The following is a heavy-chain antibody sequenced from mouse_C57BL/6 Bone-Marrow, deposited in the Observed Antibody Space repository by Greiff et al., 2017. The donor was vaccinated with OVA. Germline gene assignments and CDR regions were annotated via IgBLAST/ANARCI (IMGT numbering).Heavy chain of an antibody. Sequence: EVQGVESGGGLVKPGGSLKLSCAASGFTFSSYAMSWVRQTPEKRLEWVATISDGGSYTYYPDNVQGRFTISRDNAKNNLYLQMSHLKSEDTAMYYCARPRYFDVWGTGTTVTVSS. CDR2: ISDGGSYT. V-gene: IGHV5-4*01. CDR1: GFTFSSYA. J-gene: IGHJ1*03. CDR3: ARPRYFDV.